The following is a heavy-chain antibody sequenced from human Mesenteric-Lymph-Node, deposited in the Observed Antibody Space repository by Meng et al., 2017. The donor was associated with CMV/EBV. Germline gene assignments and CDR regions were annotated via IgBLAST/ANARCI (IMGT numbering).Heavy chain of an antibody. Sequence: GESLKISCTASGFTFSSYAMSWVRQAPGKGLEWVSVIYSGGSTYYADSVKGRFTISRDNAKNTLFLQMNSLGAEDTAVYYCARAQYAGDAFDIWGQGTMVTVSS. D-gene: IGHD2-2*01. CDR2: IYSGGST. CDR3: ARAQYAGDAFDI. J-gene: IGHJ3*02. CDR1: GFTFSSYA. V-gene: IGHV3-23*03.